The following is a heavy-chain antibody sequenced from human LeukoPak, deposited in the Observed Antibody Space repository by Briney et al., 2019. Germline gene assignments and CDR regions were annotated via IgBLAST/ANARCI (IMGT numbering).Heavy chain of an antibody. J-gene: IGHJ5*02. CDR2: IYYSGST. V-gene: IGHV4-59*01. CDR3: ARGVVPAARLLWFDP. CDR1: GGSFSGYS. Sequence: SETLSLTCAVYGGSFSGYSWSWIRQPPGKGLEWIGYIYYSGSTNYNPSPKSRVTISVDTSKNQFSLKLSSVTAADTAVYYCARGVVPAARLLWFDPWGQGTLVTVSS. D-gene: IGHD2-2*01.